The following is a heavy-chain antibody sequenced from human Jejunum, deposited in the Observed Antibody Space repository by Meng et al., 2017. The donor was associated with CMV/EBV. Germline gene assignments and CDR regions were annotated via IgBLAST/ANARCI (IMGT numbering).Heavy chain of an antibody. V-gene: IGHV1-18*01. J-gene: IGHJ5*02. CDR1: FTEYG. Sequence: FTEYGISGVRQAPGQGLEWTGWISAYNGDTNYARNLRGRVTMTTDTSTTTAYMELRSLRSDDTAVYYCARDLQYCGSTSCYDDCFDPWGQGTLVTVSS. D-gene: IGHD2-2*01. CDR3: ARDLQYCGSTSCYDDCFDP. CDR2: ISAYNGDT.